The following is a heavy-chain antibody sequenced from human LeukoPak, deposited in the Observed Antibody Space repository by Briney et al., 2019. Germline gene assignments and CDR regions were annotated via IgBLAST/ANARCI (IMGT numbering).Heavy chain of an antibody. CDR3: ARDYYDSSGYYSLNWFDP. D-gene: IGHD3-22*01. CDR1: GGSISSSSYY. J-gene: IGHJ5*02. Sequence: SETLSLTCTVSGGSISSSSYYWGWIRQPPGKGLEWIGSIYYSGSTYYNPSLKSRVTISVDTSKNQFSLKLSSVTAADTAVYYCARDYYDSSGYYSLNWFDPWGQGTLVTVSS. CDR2: IYYSGST. V-gene: IGHV4-39*07.